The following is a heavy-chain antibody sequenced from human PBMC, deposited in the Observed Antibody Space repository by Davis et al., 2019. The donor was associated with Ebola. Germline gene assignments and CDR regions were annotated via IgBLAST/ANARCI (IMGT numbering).Heavy chain of an antibody. CDR2: IKTDGSTT. D-gene: IGHD2-2*01. CDR3: VRDTSHQLPHWLYYFYGMDV. Sequence: GESLKISCAASGFTFSNAWMTWVRQAPGKGLEWVARIKTDGSTTRYADSVKGRFTISRDNTKNTLYLQMNSLRGEDTAVYYCVRDTSHQLPHWLYYFYGMDVWGQGTTVTVSS. V-gene: IGHV3-74*01. CDR1: GFTFSNAW. J-gene: IGHJ6*02.